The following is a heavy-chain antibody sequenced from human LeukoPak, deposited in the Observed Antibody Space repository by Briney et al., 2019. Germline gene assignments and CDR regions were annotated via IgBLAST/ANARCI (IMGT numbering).Heavy chain of an antibody. J-gene: IGHJ4*02. D-gene: IGHD3-3*01. CDR3: ARLGGYDFWSGCYR. CDR1: GGSISSSSYY. V-gene: IGHV4-39*01. Sequence: SETLSLTCTVSGGSISSSSYYWGWIRQPPGKGLEWIGSIYYSGSTYYNPSLKSRVTISVDTSKNQFSLKLSSVTAADTAVYYCARLGGYDFWSGCYRWGQGTLVTVSS. CDR2: IYYSGST.